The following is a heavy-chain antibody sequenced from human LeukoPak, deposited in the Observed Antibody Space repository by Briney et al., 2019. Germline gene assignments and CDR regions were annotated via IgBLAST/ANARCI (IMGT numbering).Heavy chain of an antibody. D-gene: IGHD2-15*01. CDR3: ARRYCSGGSCYSERGAFDI. J-gene: IGHJ3*02. V-gene: IGHV4-39*07. Sequence: SETLSLTCTVSGGSISSTYYWDWIRQPPGKGLEWIGSIYYSGTTYYNPSLKSRVTISVDTSKNQFSLKLSSVTAADTAVYYCARRYCSGGSCYSERGAFDIWGQGTMVTVSS. CDR1: GGSISSTYY. CDR2: IYYSGTT.